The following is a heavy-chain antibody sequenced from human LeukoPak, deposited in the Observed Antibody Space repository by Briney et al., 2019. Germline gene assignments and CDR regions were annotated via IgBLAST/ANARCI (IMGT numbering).Heavy chain of an antibody. D-gene: IGHD2-15*01. CDR3: ARRYCSGGSCYSERGAFDI. J-gene: IGHJ3*02. V-gene: IGHV4-39*07. Sequence: SETLSLTCTVSGGSISSTYYWDWIRQPPGKGLEWIGSIYYSGTTYYNPSLKSRVTISVDTSKNQFSLKLSSVTAADTAVYYCARRYCSGGSCYSERGAFDIWGQGTMVTVSS. CDR1: GGSISSTYY. CDR2: IYYSGTT.